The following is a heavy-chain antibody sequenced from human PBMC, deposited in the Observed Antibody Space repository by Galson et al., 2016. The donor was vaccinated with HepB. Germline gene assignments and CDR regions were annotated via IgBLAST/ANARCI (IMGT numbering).Heavy chain of an antibody. V-gene: IGHV3-49*03. J-gene: IGHJ4*02. CDR2: IRSKAYGGTT. CDR3: TTSGYSYGRFGY. CDR1: GFTFGDDA. Sequence: SLRLSCAASGFTFGDDAMSWFRQAPGKGLEWVGFIRSKAYGGTTEYAASVKGRFIMSRDDSKSIAYLQLNSLKTEDTAVYYCTTSGYSYGRFGYWGQGALVTVSS. D-gene: IGHD5-12*01.